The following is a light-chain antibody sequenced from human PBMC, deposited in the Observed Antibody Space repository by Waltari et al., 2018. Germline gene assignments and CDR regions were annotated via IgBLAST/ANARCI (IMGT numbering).Light chain of an antibody. CDR2: GAS. V-gene: IGKV1-33*01. CDR1: QDISKN. Sequence: DIQMTQSPSSLFASVGDRVTITCQASQDISKNLHWFQQKPGKARNLLIYGASSLHTGVPSRFSGSKSGTHFTFTISSLQPEDIATYYCLQYHTFPLTFGGGTKVEIK. CDR3: LQYHTFPLT. J-gene: IGKJ4*01.